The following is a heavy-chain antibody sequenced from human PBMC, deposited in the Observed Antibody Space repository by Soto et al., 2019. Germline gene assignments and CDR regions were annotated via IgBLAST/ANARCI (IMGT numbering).Heavy chain of an antibody. CDR2: IYYSGST. D-gene: IGHD6-13*01. CDR1: GGSISSGGYY. V-gene: IGHV4-31*03. CDR3: VREGAAARYDAFDI. Sequence: QVQLQESGPGLVKPSQTLSLTCTVSGGSISSGGYYWSWIRQHPGKGLEWIGYIYYSGSTYYNPSLKSRVTISVDTSKNQFSLKLSSVTAADTAVYYCVREGAAARYDAFDIWGQGTMVTVSS. J-gene: IGHJ3*02.